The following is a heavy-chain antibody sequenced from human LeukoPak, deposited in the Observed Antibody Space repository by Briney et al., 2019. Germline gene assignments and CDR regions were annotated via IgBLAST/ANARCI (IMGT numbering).Heavy chain of an antibody. CDR2: ISAYNGNT. CDR3: AGDGKNDYGDYGDAFDI. V-gene: IGHV1-18*01. Sequence: ASVKVSCKASGYTFTSYGISWVRQAPGQGLEWMGWISAYNGNTNYAQKLQGRVTMTTDTSTSTAYMELRSLRSDDTAVYYCAGDGKNDYGDYGDAFDIWGQGTMVTVSS. D-gene: IGHD4-17*01. CDR1: GYTFTSYG. J-gene: IGHJ3*02.